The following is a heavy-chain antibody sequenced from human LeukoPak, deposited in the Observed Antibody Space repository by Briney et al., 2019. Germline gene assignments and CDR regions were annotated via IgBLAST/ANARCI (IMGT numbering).Heavy chain of an antibody. CDR1: EYSFPNYC. D-gene: IGHD5-24*01. CDR3: ARKSRDGYKGDAFDI. J-gene: IGHJ3*02. CDR2: IYPDDSDT. V-gene: IGHV5-51*01. Sequence: KAGESLKISCKHSEYSFPNYCIGWVRQMPGKGLEWMGIIYPDDSDTRYSPSFQGQVTISADKSISTAYLQWSSLKASDTAMYYCARKSRDGYKGDAFDIWGQGTMVTVSS.